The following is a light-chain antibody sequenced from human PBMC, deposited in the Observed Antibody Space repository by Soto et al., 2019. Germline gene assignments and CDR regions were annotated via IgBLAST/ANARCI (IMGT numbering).Light chain of an antibody. Sequence: DIQMTQSPSSLSASVGDRVTITCRSSQSISTYLNWFQQKPGKAPKLLIYAASSLQSGVPSRFSGSGSGTRDTLTISSLQPEDFATYYCQQVKSYPRTFGGGTKVDIK. CDR1: QSISTY. CDR3: QQVKSYPRT. J-gene: IGKJ4*01. V-gene: IGKV1-39*01. CDR2: AAS.